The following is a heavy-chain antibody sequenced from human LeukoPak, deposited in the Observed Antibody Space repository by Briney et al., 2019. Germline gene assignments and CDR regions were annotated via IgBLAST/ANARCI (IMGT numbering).Heavy chain of an antibody. CDR2: IYYSGST. CDR1: GGSISSYY. Sequence: SETLSLTCTVSGGSISSYYWSWIRQPPGKGLEWIGHIYYSGSTNYNPSLKSRVTISVDTSKNQFSLKLSSVTAADTAVYYCARSSEVPLVRGVMMSSFDIWGQGTMVTVSS. D-gene: IGHD3-10*01. J-gene: IGHJ3*02. V-gene: IGHV4-59*01. CDR3: ARSSEVPLVRGVMMSSFDI.